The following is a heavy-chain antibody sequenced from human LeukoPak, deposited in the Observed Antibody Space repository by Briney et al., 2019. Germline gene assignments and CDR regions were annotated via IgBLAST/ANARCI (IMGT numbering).Heavy chain of an antibody. CDR3: TTDPYYDILTGSGWFDP. Sequence: PGGSLRLSCAASGFTVSSNYMSWVRQAPGKGLEWVSVIYSGGSTYYADSVKGRFTISRDNSKNTLYLQMNSLKTEDTAVYYCTTDPYYDILTGSGWFDPWGQGTLVTVSS. D-gene: IGHD3-9*01. CDR2: IYSGGST. CDR1: GFTVSSNY. V-gene: IGHV3-53*01. J-gene: IGHJ5*01.